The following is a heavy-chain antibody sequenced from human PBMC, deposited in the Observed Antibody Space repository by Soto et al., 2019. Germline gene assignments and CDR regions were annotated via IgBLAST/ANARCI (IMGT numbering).Heavy chain of an antibody. CDR3: AKGVVAATPHLYYMDV. D-gene: IGHD2-15*01. CDR2: TYYRSKWYN. Sequence: SQTLSLTCAISGDSVSSNSAAWNWIRQSPSRGLEWLGRTYYRSKWYNDYAVSVKSRITINPDTSKNQFSLQLNSVTPEDTAVYYCAKGVVAATPHLYYMDVWGKGTTDTVSS. CDR1: GDSVSSNSAA. V-gene: IGHV6-1*01. J-gene: IGHJ6*03.